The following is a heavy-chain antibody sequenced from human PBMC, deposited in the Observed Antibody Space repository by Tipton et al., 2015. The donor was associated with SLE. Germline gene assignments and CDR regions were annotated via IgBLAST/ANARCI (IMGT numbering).Heavy chain of an antibody. V-gene: IGHV4-31*03. Sequence: TLSLTCTVSGGSISSGGYYWSWIRQHPGKGLEWIGYIYYSGSTYYNPSLKSRVTISVDTSKNPFSLKLSSVTAADTAVYYCASSTVTDGLDYYYYMDVGGKGTTVTVSS. CDR1: GGSISSGGYY. CDR3: ASSTVTDGLDYYYYMDV. CDR2: IYYSGST. D-gene: IGHD4-17*01. J-gene: IGHJ6*03.